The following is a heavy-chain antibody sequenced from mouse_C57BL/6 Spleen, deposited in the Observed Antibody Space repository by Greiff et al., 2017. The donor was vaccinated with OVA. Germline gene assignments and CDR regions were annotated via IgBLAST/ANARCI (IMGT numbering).Heavy chain of an antibody. J-gene: IGHJ2*01. CDR2: IYPGDGDT. V-gene: IGHV1-82*01. Sequence: QVQLQQSGPELVKPGASVKISCKASGYAFSSSWMNWVKQRPGKGLEWIGRIYPGDGDTNYNGKFKGKATLTADKSYSTAYMQLSSLASEDSAVYFCARANYYGDSFDYWGQGTTLTVSS. CDR1: GYAFSSSW. CDR3: ARANYYGDSFDY. D-gene: IGHD1-1*01.